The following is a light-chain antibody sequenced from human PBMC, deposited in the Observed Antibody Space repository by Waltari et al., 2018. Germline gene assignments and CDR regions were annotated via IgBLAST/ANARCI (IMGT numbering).Light chain of an antibody. V-gene: IGKV3-20*01. Sequence: VILTQSPPNLSLSPGERATPSCRASQSVTKYLAWYQQKPGQAPRLLIYGASSRATGIPDRFSGSGSGTEFTLTINSLEPEDFAVYYCQKYSNSPHSFGQGTKVEIK. CDR3: QKYSNSPHS. CDR2: GAS. CDR1: QSVTKY. J-gene: IGKJ2*03.